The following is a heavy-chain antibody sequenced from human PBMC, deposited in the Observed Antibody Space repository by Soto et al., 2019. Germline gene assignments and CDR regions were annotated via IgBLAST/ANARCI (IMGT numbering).Heavy chain of an antibody. D-gene: IGHD6-19*01. CDR3: AKGPHTNVGWLYYFES. J-gene: IGHJ4*02. CDR2: SSPRGDTI. V-gene: IGHV3-48*02. CDR1: GFSLANYP. Sequence: PGGSLRLSCVASGFSLANYPMNWVRQTPGKGLEWISYSSPRGDTIYYADSVEGRFTISRDNARNSLSLHMSSLRDEDSALYYCAKGPHTNVGWLYYFESWGQGVPVTV.